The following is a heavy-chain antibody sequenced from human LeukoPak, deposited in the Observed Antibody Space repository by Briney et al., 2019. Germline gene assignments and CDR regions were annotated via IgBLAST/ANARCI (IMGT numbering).Heavy chain of an antibody. CDR2: LDPKSGGT. CDR1: GYTFNGYY. Sequence: ASMKVSCKASGYTFNGYYIHWVRQAPGQGPEWMGWLDPKSGGTKYAQRFQGRVTITRDTSASTAYMELSSLRSEDTAVYYCARSYRTGAFDIWGQGTMVTVSS. V-gene: IGHV1-2*02. J-gene: IGHJ3*02. CDR3: ARSYRTGAFDI. D-gene: IGHD1-14*01.